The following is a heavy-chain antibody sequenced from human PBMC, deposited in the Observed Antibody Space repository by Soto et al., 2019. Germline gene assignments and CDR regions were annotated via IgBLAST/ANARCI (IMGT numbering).Heavy chain of an antibody. D-gene: IGHD6-19*01. CDR3: ARMGSGWYAPIDF. CDR1: GGSIGNYY. CDR2: IYYSGGA. V-gene: IGHV4-59*01. J-gene: IGHJ4*02. Sequence: KTSETLSLTCTVSGGSIGNYYWGWIRQPPGKGLEWIGYIYYSGGATYNPSLNSRATISVDTSKNQCSLNLSSVTAADTAVYYCARMGSGWYAPIDFWGQGTLVTVSS.